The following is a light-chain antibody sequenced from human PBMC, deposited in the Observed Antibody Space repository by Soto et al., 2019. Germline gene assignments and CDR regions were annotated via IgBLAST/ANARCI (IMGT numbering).Light chain of an antibody. CDR1: QSVSNN. Sequence: EIVLTQSPATLSLSPGERATLSCRASQSVSNNYLAWYQPKPGQAPRLLMYGASTRATGIPARFSGSGSGTEFTLTISSLQSEDFAVYYCQQYDNWPRTFGQGTKVDIK. CDR3: QQYDNWPRT. J-gene: IGKJ1*01. CDR2: GAS. V-gene: IGKV3-15*01.